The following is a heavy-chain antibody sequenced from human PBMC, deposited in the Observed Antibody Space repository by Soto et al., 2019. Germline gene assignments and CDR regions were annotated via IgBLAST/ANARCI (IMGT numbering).Heavy chain of an antibody. CDR3: ARGLGDYYDSSGLIDY. V-gene: IGHV4-34*01. D-gene: IGHD3-22*01. CDR1: GGSFSGYY. Sequence: SETLSLTCAVYGGSFSGYYWSWIRQPPGKGLEWIGEINHSGSTNYNPSLKSRVTISVDTSKNQFSLKLSSVTAADTAVYYCARGLGDYYDSSGLIDYWGQGTLVTVSS. J-gene: IGHJ4*02. CDR2: INHSGST.